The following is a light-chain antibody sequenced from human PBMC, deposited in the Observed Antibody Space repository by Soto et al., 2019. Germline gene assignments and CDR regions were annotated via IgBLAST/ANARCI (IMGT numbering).Light chain of an antibody. V-gene: IGKV3-11*01. Sequence: EIVLTQSPATLSLSPGERATLSCRASQSVSYHLAWYQQKPGQAPRLLIYDASNRATGIPARFSGSGSGTDFTLTISSLEPEDSAIYCCQQRNNWPPWTFGQGTKVEIK. J-gene: IGKJ1*01. CDR3: QQRNNWPPWT. CDR1: QSVSYH. CDR2: DAS.